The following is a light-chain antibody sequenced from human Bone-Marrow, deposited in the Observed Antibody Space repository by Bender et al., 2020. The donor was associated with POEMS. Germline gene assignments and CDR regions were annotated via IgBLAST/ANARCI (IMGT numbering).Light chain of an antibody. V-gene: IGLV1-44*01. CDR1: SSNFGNNA. CDR3: SSWDDSLNGWV. J-gene: IGLJ3*02. CDR2: SNN. Sequence: QSVLTQPPSASGTPGQSVTISCSGTSSNFGNNAANWYQHVPGTAPKLLTYSNNQRPSGVPDRFSASTSGTSASLAISGLHSDDEADYYCSSWDDSLNGWVFGGEAKLTVL.